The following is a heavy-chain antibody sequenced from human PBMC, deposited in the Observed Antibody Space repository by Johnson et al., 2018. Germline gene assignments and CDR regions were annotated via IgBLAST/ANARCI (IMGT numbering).Heavy chain of an antibody. CDR1: GGSLNNYY. CDR3: ASGYYRTGYHEFFEQ. V-gene: IGHV4-59*01. CDR2: MFYSGST. Sequence: QVQLVQSGPGLVKPSETLSLTCTFSGGSLNNYYLTWIRQPPGKGLEWIGYMFYSGSTNDNPSLKSRVTMSLDMPRNQFSLRLSFVTAADTAVYYCASGYYRTGYHEFFEQWGHGTLVTVSS. J-gene: IGHJ1*01. D-gene: IGHD3/OR15-3a*01.